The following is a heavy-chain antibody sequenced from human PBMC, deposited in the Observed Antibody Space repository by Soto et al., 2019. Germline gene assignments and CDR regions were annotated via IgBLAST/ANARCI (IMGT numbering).Heavy chain of an antibody. D-gene: IGHD6-6*01. CDR1: GGSISSGDYY. Sequence: QVQLQESGPGLVKPSQTLSLTCTVSGGSISSGDYYWSWIRHPPGKGLEWIGYIYYSGSTYYNPSLKSRVTISVDTSKNQFSLKLSSVTAADTAVYYCARDWGYSSSFGFGNWFDPWGQGTLVTVSS. CDR2: IYYSGST. V-gene: IGHV4-30-4*01. J-gene: IGHJ5*02. CDR3: ARDWGYSSSFGFGNWFDP.